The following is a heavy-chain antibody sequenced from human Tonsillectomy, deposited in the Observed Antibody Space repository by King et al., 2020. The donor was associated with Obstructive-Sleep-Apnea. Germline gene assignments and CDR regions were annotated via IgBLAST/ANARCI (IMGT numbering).Heavy chain of an antibody. CDR2: INQHGSED. Sequence: VQLVESGGGLGQPGGSLRLSCAVSGFSFSSYWMSWVRQAPGKGLEWVANINQHGSEDYYVDSVKGRFTISRDNAKNSLYLQMSSLRAEDTAMYYCARALSVDYAVDYWGQGTLVTVSS. CDR3: ARALSVDYAVDY. D-gene: IGHD4-17*01. J-gene: IGHJ4*02. V-gene: IGHV3-7*01. CDR1: GFSFSSYW.